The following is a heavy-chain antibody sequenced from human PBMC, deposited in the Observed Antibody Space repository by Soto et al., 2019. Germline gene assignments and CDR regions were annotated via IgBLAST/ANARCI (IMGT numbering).Heavy chain of an antibody. Sequence: QVQLVPSGAEVRKPGSSVRVSCKASGGSFNRHTISWVRQAPGQGLEWMGGIIPIFGTANHAQKFQGRVTIIADESTSTVYMELSSLRSDDTSIYYCARGWGYDSTDYYYAYWGQGTLVIVSS. CDR2: IIPIFGTA. V-gene: IGHV1-69*01. CDR3: ARGWGYDSTDYYYAY. CDR1: GGSFNRHT. D-gene: IGHD3-22*01. J-gene: IGHJ4*02.